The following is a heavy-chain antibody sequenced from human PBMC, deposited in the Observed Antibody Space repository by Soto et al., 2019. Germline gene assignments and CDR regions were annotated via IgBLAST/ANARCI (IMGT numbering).Heavy chain of an antibody. CDR2: IWYDGSNK. V-gene: IGHV3-33*01. D-gene: IGHD6-6*01. J-gene: IGHJ4*02. CDR3: ATHPTGSSPPGDY. Sequence: QVQLVESGGGVVQPGRSLRLSCVASGFTFSSHGMHWVRQAPGEGLEWVASIWYDGSNKYYADSVKGRFTISRDNSQNTVYLEMNSLRPEDTAVYYCATHPTGSSPPGDYWGQGTLVIVSS. CDR1: GFTFSSHG.